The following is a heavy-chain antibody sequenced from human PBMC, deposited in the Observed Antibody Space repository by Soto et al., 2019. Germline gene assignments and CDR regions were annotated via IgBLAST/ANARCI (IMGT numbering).Heavy chain of an antibody. D-gene: IGHD3-3*01. Sequence: GGSLRLSCAASGFTFSSYAMHWVRQAPGKGLEWVAVISYDGSNKYYADSVKGRFTISRDNSKNTLYLQMNSLRAEDTAVYYCASLYYDFWSGSSPQSHDDFDIWGQGTMVTVSS. V-gene: IGHV3-30-3*01. CDR1: GFTFSSYA. CDR2: ISYDGSNK. J-gene: IGHJ3*02. CDR3: ASLYYDFWSGSSPQSHDDFDI.